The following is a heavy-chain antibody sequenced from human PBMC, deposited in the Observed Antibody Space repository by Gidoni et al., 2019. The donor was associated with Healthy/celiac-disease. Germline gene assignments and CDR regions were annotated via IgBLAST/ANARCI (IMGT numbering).Heavy chain of an antibody. V-gene: IGHV1-69*01. D-gene: IGHD3-10*01. Sequence: VQLVPSGAEVKKPGSSVKVSCKASGGTFSSYAISWVRQVPGQGLEWMGGIIPICGTANYEQKVQGRVTITADEATSTAYMELSSLRSEDTAVYYGAREYYYGSGSYLDWGQGTLVNVSS. CDR1: GGTFSSYA. CDR3: AREYYYGSGSYLD. J-gene: IGHJ4*02. CDR2: IIPICGTA.